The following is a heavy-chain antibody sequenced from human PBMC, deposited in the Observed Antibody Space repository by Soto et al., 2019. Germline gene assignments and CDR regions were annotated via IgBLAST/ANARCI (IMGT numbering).Heavy chain of an antibody. CDR2: INAYNGNT. V-gene: IGHV1-18*01. CDR3: ARVKSAAGGKNYFDY. J-gene: IGHJ4*02. Sequence: QVQLVQSGAEVKKPGASVKVSCKASGYTFTSYGISWVRQAPGQGLEWMGWINAYNGNTKYAQKLQGRVTMTTDTSTSTAYMELRSLRSDDTAVYYCARVKSAAGGKNYFDYWGQGTLVTVSS. D-gene: IGHD6-13*01. CDR1: GYTFTSYG.